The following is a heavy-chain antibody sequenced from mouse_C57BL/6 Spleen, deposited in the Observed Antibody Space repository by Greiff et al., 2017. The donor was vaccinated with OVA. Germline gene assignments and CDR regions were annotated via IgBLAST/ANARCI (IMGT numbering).Heavy chain of an antibody. V-gene: IGHV5-17*01. CDR3: ARNGYFDY. Sequence: EVKLVESGGGLVKPGGSLKLSCAASGFTFSDYGMHWVRQAPEKGLEWVAYISSGSSTIYYADTVKGRFPISRDNAKNTLFLQMTSLRSEDTAMYYCARNGYFDYWGQGTTLTVSS. CDR1: GFTFSDYG. CDR2: ISSGSSTI. J-gene: IGHJ2*01.